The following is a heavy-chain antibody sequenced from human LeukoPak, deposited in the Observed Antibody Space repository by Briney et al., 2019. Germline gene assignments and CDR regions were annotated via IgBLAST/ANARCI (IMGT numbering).Heavy chain of an antibody. J-gene: IGHJ4*02. D-gene: IGHD3-10*01. CDR2: IIPIFGTT. V-gene: IGHV1-69*01. CDR3: AREGDYYGSGSTFDY. Sequence: SVRVSCKASGGTFSSYAISWVRQAPGQGLEWMGGIIPIFGTTNYAQKFQGRVTITADESTSTAYMELSSLRSEDTAVYYCAREGDYYGSGSTFDYWGQGTLVTVSS. CDR1: GGTFSSYA.